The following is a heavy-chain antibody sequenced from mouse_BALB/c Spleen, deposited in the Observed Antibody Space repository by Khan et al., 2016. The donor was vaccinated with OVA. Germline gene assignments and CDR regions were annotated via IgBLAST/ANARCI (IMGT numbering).Heavy chain of an antibody. Sequence: QVQLQQSGAELVKPGASVRLSCKASGYTFTSYYLYWVKQRPGQGLEWIGDINPSSGGTNFNEKFKSKATLTVDKSSSTAYIQPNSLTSEDSAVYYCTRSGYGSFAYWGQGTLVTVSA. CDR1: GYTFTSYY. D-gene: IGHD2-2*01. CDR3: TRSGYGSFAY. V-gene: IGHV1S81*02. CDR2: INPSSGGT. J-gene: IGHJ3*01.